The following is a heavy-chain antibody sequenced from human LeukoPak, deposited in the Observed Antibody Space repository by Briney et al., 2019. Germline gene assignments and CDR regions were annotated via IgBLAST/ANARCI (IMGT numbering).Heavy chain of an antibody. Sequence: GASVKVSCKASGYTFTSYDINWVRQATGQGLEWMGWVNPNSGNTGYARKFQGRVTMTRSTSISTAYMELSSLTSEDTAVYYCAREYSSGCPDYWGQGTLVTVSS. CDR2: VNPNSGNT. CDR3: AREYSSGCPDY. J-gene: IGHJ4*02. CDR1: GYTFTSYD. D-gene: IGHD6-19*01. V-gene: IGHV1-8*01.